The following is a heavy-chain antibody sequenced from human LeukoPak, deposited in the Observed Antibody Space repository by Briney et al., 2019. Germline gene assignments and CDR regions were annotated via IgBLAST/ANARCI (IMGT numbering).Heavy chain of an antibody. CDR2: IKQDGSEK. CDR1: GFTFSSYW. D-gene: IGHD3-3*01. V-gene: IGHV3-7*01. CDR3: ARGKGYDFWSGYRYYFDY. Sequence: GGSLRLSCAASGFTFSSYWMSWVRQAPGKGLEWVANIKQDGSEKYYVDSVKGRFTISRDNAKNSLYLQMNSLRAEDTAVYYCARGKGYDFWSGYRYYFDYWGQGTLVTVSS. J-gene: IGHJ4*02.